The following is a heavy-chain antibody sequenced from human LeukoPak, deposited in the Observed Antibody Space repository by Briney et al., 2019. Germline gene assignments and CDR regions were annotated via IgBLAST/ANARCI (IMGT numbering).Heavy chain of an antibody. Sequence: PTETLSLTCTVSGCSISSYYWSWIRQPPGKGLELIGVIYYSGSTSYNSSLKRRVTISVDTSKRQFSLKLSSVIAGDTAVYYCARQAYSSGFDYIDYWGQGTLVTVSS. J-gene: IGHJ4*02. CDR1: GCSISSYY. CDR2: IYYSGST. V-gene: IGHV4-59*08. D-gene: IGHD6-19*01. CDR3: ARQAYSSGFDYIDY.